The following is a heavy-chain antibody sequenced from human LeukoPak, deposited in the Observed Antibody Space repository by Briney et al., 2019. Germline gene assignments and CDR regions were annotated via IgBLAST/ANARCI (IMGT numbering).Heavy chain of an antibody. Sequence: SETLSLTCTVSGGSISSSSYYWGWIRQPPGKGLEWIGSIYYSGSTYYNPSLKSRVTISVDTSKNQFSLKLSSVTAADTAVYYCARGAAAVAAKDYWGQGILVTVSS. V-gene: IGHV4-39*07. CDR1: GGSISSSSYY. CDR2: IYYSGST. CDR3: ARGAAAVAAKDY. J-gene: IGHJ4*02. D-gene: IGHD6-19*01.